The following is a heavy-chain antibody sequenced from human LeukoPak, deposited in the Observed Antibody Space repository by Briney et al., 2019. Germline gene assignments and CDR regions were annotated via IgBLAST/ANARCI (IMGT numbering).Heavy chain of an antibody. CDR2: ISGDGSSA. CDR1: GFTFSSYW. V-gene: IGHV3-74*01. D-gene: IGHD3-10*01. Sequence: GGSLRLSCAASGFTFSSYWMHWVRRAPGKGLVWVSRISGDGSSAIYADSVKGRSTISRDNAKNTLYLQMNSLRAEDTAVYYCLPMVRGVNWGRGTLVTVSS. J-gene: IGHJ4*02. CDR3: LPMVRGVN.